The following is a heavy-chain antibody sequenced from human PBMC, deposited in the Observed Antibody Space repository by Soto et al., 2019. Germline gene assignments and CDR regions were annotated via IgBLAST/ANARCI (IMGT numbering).Heavy chain of an antibody. CDR2: ISGSGGST. J-gene: IGHJ6*03. CDR3: AKDGIRFLEWLLYVRYYYYMDV. Sequence: EVQLLESGGGLVQPGGSLRLSCAASGFTFSSYAMSWVRQAPGKGLEWASAISGSGGSTYYADSVKGRFTISRDNSKNTLYLQMNSLRAEDTAVYYCAKDGIRFLEWLLYVRYYYYMDVWGKGTTVTVSS. CDR1: GFTFSSYA. V-gene: IGHV3-23*01. D-gene: IGHD3-3*01.